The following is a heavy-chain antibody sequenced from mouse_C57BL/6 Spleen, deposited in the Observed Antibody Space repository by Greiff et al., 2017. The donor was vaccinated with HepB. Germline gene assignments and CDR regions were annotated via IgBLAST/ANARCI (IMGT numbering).Heavy chain of an antibody. J-gene: IGHJ2*01. V-gene: IGHV1-15*01. D-gene: IGHD2-5*01. CDR2: IDPETGGT. CDR3: TRKGYYSNYYCDY. Sequence: VQLQQSGAELVRPGASVTLSCKASGYTFTDYEMHWVKQTPVHGLEWIGAIDPETGGTAYNQKFKGKAILTADKSSSTAYMELRSLTSEDSAVYYCTRKGYYSNYYCDYWGQGTTLTVSS. CDR1: GYTFTDYE.